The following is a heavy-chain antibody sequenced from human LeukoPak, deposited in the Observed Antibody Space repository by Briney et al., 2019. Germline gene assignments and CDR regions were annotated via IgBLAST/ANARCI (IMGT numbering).Heavy chain of an antibody. Sequence: GGSLRLSCAASGFTFSSYGMHWVRQAPGKGLEWVAFIRYDGSNKYYADSVKGRFTISRDNSKNTLYLQTNSLRAEDTAVYYCAKGYGQYYYDSSGYYDPFDYWGQGTLVTVSS. V-gene: IGHV3-30*02. CDR1: GFTFSSYG. CDR3: AKGYGQYYYDSSGYYDPFDY. CDR2: IRYDGSNK. D-gene: IGHD3-22*01. J-gene: IGHJ4*02.